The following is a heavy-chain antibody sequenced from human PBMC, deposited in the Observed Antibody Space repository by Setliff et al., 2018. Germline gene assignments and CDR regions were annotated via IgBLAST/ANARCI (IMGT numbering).Heavy chain of an antibody. CDR1: GFTFDASG. D-gene: IGHD1-26*01. Sequence: AGGSLRLSCGTSGFTFDASGMSWVRQAPGKGLEWVSSINWSGGSRAYADSVKGRFTISRDNAKNSMYLEMNSLRAEDTAVYYCARDQDSGSYFPAGWFDPWGQGTLVTVSS. CDR2: INWSGGSR. J-gene: IGHJ5*02. CDR3: ARDQDSGSYFPAGWFDP. V-gene: IGHV3-20*04.